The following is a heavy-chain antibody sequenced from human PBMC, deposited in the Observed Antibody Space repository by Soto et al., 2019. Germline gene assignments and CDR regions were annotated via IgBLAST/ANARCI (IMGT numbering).Heavy chain of an antibody. CDR3: ARGYSTSWAPYYSGMDV. D-gene: IGHD1-26*01. V-gene: IGHV4-59*01. CDR2: IYYSGSA. CDR1: GSIRSYY. Sequence: QGQLQESGPGLVKPSETLSLTCSGSGSIRSYYWSWIRQPPGKGLEWIGYIYYSGSAHYSPSLRSRVTISVDASKNQFSLKLSSVTAADTAVYNCARGYSTSWAPYYSGMDVWGQGTTVAVSS. J-gene: IGHJ6*02.